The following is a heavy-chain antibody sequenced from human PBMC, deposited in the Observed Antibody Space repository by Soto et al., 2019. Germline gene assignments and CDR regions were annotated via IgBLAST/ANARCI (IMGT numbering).Heavy chain of an antibody. J-gene: IGHJ4*02. CDR3: ARHRRETGTYAQPLDY. CDR2: ICSSGAT. D-gene: IGHD1-1*01. CDR1: GASISATSYY. V-gene: IGHV4-39*01. Sequence: SETLSLTCTVSGASISATSYYWGWVRQSPGKGLQWIGSICSSGATSYTPSLKSRVAMSVDPSTNQLSLNLDSVTAADTALYFCARHRRETGTYAQPLDYWGRGTLVTVSS.